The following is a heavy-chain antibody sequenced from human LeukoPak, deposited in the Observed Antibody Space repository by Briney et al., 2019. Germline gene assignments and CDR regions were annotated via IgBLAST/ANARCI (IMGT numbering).Heavy chain of an antibody. CDR3: ARSVRDQDNDYGDLYGMDV. Sequence: PGGSLRLSCAASGFTFSSYGMHWVRQAPGKGLEWVAVIWYDGSNKYYADSVKGRFTISRDNSKNTLYLQMNSLRAEDTAVYYCARSVRDQDNDYGDLYGMDVWGQGTTVTVSS. CDR2: IWYDGSNK. D-gene: IGHD4-17*01. CDR1: GFTFSSYG. V-gene: IGHV3-33*01. J-gene: IGHJ6*02.